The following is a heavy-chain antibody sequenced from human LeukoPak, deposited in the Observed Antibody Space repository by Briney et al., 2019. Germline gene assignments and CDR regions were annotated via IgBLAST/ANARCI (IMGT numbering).Heavy chain of an antibody. D-gene: IGHD1-26*01. Sequence: SETLSLTRTVSGGSISNYYWSWIRQPPGKGLEWIGYIYYSGSTNYNPSLKSRVTISVDTSKNQFSLNLASVTAADTAVYYCARDVSWDESFQRWGQGTLVTVSS. CDR3: ARDVSWDESFQR. V-gene: IGHV4-59*12. CDR2: IYYSGST. CDR1: GGSISNYY. J-gene: IGHJ1*01.